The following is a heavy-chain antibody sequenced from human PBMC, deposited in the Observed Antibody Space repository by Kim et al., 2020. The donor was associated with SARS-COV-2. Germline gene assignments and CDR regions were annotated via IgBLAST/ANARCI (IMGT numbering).Heavy chain of an antibody. D-gene: IGHD2-15*01. Sequence: DYADSVKGRFTISRDKSKNTVDLQMNSLRAEDTAVYYCARNPTGWPNWFDPWGQGTLVTVSS. V-gene: IGHV3-53*01. J-gene: IGHJ5*02. CDR3: ARNPTGWPNWFDP.